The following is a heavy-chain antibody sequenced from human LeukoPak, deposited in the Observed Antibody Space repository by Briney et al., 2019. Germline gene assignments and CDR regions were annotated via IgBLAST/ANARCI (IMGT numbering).Heavy chain of an antibody. CDR3: ARGLVLATDDAFDI. V-gene: IGHV4-59*01. CDR1: GGSIRSYF. D-gene: IGHD5-12*01. CDR2: IWDTEIT. J-gene: IGHJ3*02. Sequence: SETLSLTCTVSGGSIRSYFWSWLRQPPGKGLEWIGYIWDTEITDYNPSLKSRVTISLDTSKNHFSLKLRSVTAADTALYFCARGLVLATDDAFDIWGQGALVTVSS.